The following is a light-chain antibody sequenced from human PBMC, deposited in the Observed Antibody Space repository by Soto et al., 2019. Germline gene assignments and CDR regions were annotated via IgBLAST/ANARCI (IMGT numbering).Light chain of an antibody. CDR2: RTL. CDR1: QTVRNGY. Sequence: EIVLTQSPGFLSVSPGERATLSCRASQTVRNGYLAWYQHKAGQAPRLLIYRTLSRAAGIPDRFSGSGSGTDFTLTISRLEPEDFAVYFYQQYADSPLTFGGGTKVEIK. J-gene: IGKJ4*01. V-gene: IGKV3-20*01. CDR3: QQYADSPLT.